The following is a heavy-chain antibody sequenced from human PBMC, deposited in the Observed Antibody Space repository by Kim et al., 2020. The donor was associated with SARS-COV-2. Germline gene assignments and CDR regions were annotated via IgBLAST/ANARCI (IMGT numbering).Heavy chain of an antibody. J-gene: IGHJ4*02. V-gene: IGHV1-3*01. Sequence: YSQKFQGRVTITRDTSASTAYMELSSLRSEDTAVYYCARDESSGWYYFDYWGQGTLVTVSS. CDR3: ARDESSGWYYFDY. D-gene: IGHD6-19*01.